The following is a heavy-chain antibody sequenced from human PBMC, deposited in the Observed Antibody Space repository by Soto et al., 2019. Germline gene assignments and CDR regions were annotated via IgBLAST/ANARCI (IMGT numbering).Heavy chain of an antibody. CDR3: ERHINSVLIDY. CDR1: GGSISSSSYY. J-gene: IGHJ4*02. CDR2: IYYSGST. D-gene: IGHD1-1*01. V-gene: IGHV4-39*01. Sequence: SETLSLTCTVSGGSISSSSYYWGWIRQPPGKGLEWIGSIYYSGSTYYNPSLKSRVTISVDTSKNQFSLKLSSVTAADTAVYSCERHINSVLIDYWGQGTLVTVSS.